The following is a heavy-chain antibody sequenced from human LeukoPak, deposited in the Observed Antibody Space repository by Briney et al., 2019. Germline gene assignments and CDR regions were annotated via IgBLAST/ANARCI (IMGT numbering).Heavy chain of an antibody. D-gene: IGHD6-6*01. V-gene: IGHV1-2*02. CDR2: INPNSGGT. J-gene: IGHJ5*02. Sequence: ASVKVSCKASGYTFTGYYMHWVRQAPGQGLEWMGWINPNSGGTNYAQKFQGRVTMTRDTSISIAYMELSRLRSDDTAVYYCARDTGAARLWFDPWGQGTLVTVSS. CDR1: GYTFTGYY. CDR3: ARDTGAARLWFDP.